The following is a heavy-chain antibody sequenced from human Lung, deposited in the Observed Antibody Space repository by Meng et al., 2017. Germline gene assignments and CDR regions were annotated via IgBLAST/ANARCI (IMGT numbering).Heavy chain of an antibody. D-gene: IGHD1-1*01. Sequence: VQWVESGGGLVPAGGARSLSCAASVFTFTDHWMHWVRQGPGKGLVWVSRINRDGTKPTYAGSVKGRFTISRDNAKNTLYLQMNNLRAEDTAFYYCTNDRLNHWGQGALVTVSS. V-gene: IGHV3-74*01. CDR1: VFTFTDHW. CDR2: INRDGTKP. CDR3: TNDRLNH. J-gene: IGHJ1*01.